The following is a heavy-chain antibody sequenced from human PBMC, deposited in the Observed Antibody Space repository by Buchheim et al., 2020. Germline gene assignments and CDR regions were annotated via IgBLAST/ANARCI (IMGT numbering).Heavy chain of an antibody. V-gene: IGHV3-66*01. CDR3: ARDPRDYSNYYYYYGMDV. CDR2: IYGGGRP. CDR1: GFTVSRNY. Sequence: EVQLVESGGGLVQPGGSLRLSCAASGFTVSRNYMSWVRQAPGKGLEWVSVIYGGGRPYYADSVKGRFTISRDNSKNTLYLQLNSLRAEDTAVYYCARDPRDYSNYYYYYGMDVWGQGTT. D-gene: IGHD4-11*01. J-gene: IGHJ6*02.